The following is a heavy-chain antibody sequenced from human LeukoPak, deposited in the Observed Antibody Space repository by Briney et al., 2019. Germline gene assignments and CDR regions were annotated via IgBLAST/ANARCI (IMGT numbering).Heavy chain of an antibody. D-gene: IGHD3-3*01. Sequence: PGGSLRLSCAASGFTFSSYSMTWVRQAPGKGLEWVSSISSSSSYIYYADSVKGRFTISRDNAKNSLYLQMNSLRAEDTAVYYCARGRFLEWFATPNDYWGQGTLVTVSS. CDR3: ARGRFLEWFATPNDY. V-gene: IGHV3-21*01. CDR2: ISSSSSYI. J-gene: IGHJ4*02. CDR1: GFTFSSYS.